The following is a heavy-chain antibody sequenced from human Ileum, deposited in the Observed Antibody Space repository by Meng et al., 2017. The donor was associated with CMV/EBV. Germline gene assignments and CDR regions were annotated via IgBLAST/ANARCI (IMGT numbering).Heavy chain of an antibody. CDR2: IYYSDRT. CDR3: GGGYSGAFHY. Sequence: QGMGPGLVQASGDLSLPFSVAGVSLSKSQYHWGSIRQPPGEGLELIGIIYYSDRTYYNPSLKSRVTLSRDTSKNQFSLTMNSLTAADTAVYYCGGGYSGAFHYWGQGTLVTVSS. V-gene: IGHV4-39*07. J-gene: IGHJ4*02. D-gene: IGHD2-15*01. CDR1: GVSLSKSQYH.